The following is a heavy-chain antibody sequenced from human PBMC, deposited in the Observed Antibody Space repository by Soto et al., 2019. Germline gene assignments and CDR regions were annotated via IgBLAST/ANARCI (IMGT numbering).Heavy chain of an antibody. CDR3: ARATTVVTLFDY. J-gene: IGHJ4*02. Sequence: PSETLSLTCTVSGGSLSSGGYYWSWIRQHPGKGLEWIGYIYYSGSTYYNPSLKSRVTISVDTSKNQFSLKLSSVTAADTAVYYCARATTVVTLFDYWGQGTLVTVSS. CDR2: IYYSGST. D-gene: IGHD4-17*01. V-gene: IGHV4-31*03. CDR1: GGSLSSGGYY.